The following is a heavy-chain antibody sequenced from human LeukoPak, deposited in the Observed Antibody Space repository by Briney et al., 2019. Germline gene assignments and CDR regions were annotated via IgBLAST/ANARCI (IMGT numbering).Heavy chain of an antibody. CDR3: ARDREAVASYGAFDI. CDR2: ISSTSGHI. J-gene: IGHJ3*02. CDR1: GFTFSTYS. Sequence: GGSPRLSCTASGFTFSTYSVNWVRQAPGRGLEWVSSISSTSGHIYYADSVRGRFTVSRVNAKNSLYLQMNSLRGEDTAVYYCARDREAVASYGAFDIWGQGTMVTVSS. D-gene: IGHD6-19*01. V-gene: IGHV3-21*01.